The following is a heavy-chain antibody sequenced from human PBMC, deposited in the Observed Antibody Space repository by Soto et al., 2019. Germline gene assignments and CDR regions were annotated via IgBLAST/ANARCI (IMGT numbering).Heavy chain of an antibody. CDR1: GGSISGHA. CDR3: VRGRSYSVYDF. CDR2: IYPSGST. D-gene: IGHD5-12*01. Sequence: SETLSLTCSVSGGSISGHAWIWVRQPAGRGLEWIGHIYPSGSTSYNPSLRSRVTMSLDTSNNQIFLNLASVTAADTAVFYCVRGRSYSVYDFWGPGTLVTVSS. V-gene: IGHV4-4*07. J-gene: IGHJ4*02.